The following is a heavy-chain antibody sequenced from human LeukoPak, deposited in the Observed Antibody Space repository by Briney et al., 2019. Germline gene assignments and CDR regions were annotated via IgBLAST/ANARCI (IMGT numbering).Heavy chain of an antibody. CDR3: ARDGCGGDCYDAFDI. Sequence: ASVKVSCKASGYTFTDYYMHWVRQAPGQGLEWMGWINPNSGGTNYAQKFQGRVTMTRDTSITTAYMELSRLRSDDTAVYYCARDGCGGDCYDAFDIWGQGTMVTVSS. J-gene: IGHJ3*02. CDR1: GYTFTDYY. CDR2: INPNSGGT. D-gene: IGHD2-21*02. V-gene: IGHV1-2*02.